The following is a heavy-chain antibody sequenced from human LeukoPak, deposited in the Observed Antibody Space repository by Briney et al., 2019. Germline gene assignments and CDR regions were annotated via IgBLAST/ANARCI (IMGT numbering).Heavy chain of an antibody. D-gene: IGHD6-19*01. J-gene: IGHJ4*02. CDR3: ARDSGSYFDY. CDR2: IYYSGST. V-gene: IGHV4-59*01. Sequence: SETLSLTCTVSGGSISSYYWSWIRQPPGKGLEWIGYIYYSGSTNYNPSLKSRVTISVDTSKNQFSLKLSSVTAADTAVYYCARDSGSYFDYWGQGTLVTVSS. CDR1: GGSISSYY.